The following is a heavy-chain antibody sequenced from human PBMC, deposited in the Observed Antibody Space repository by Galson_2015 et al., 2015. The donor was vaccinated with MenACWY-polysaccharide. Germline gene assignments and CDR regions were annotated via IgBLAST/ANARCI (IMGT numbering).Heavy chain of an antibody. CDR1: EFTFSNYG. Sequence: SLRLSCAGFEFTFSNYGMHWVRQAPGKGLEWVAFMSYDGTNKYYADSVKGRFAISRDNSKKTLYLQMNSLRAEDTAVYYCAKEDGFWSGYYLDYWGQGTLVIVSS. D-gene: IGHD3-3*01. V-gene: IGHV3-30*18. CDR2: MSYDGTNK. CDR3: AKEDGFWSGYYLDY. J-gene: IGHJ4*02.